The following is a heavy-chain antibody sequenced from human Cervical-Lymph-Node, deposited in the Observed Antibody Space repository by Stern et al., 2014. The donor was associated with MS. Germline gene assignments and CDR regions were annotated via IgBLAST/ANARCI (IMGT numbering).Heavy chain of an antibody. CDR2: IKSKSDGGTT. V-gene: IGHV3-15*01. CDR3: TTARNDVYFYGMDV. D-gene: IGHD1-1*01. J-gene: IGHJ6*02. Sequence: EDQLVESGGGLVKPGGSLRLSCVASGFIFSNAWMSWVRQAPGKGLEWVGRIKSKSDGGTTDYAAPVKDRFTISRDDSENMLYLQMNSLKTGDTAVYYCTTARNDVYFYGMDVWGQGTTVTVSS. CDR1: GFIFSNAW.